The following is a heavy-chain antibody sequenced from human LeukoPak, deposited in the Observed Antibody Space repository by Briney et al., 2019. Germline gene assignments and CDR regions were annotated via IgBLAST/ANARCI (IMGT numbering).Heavy chain of an antibody. Sequence: GGSLRLSCAASGFTVSSNYMSWVRQAPGKGLEWVSVIYSGGSTYYADSVKGRFTISRDNSKNTLYLQMNSQRAEDTAVYYCARDTYCGGDCWYDAFDIWGQGTMVTVSS. V-gene: IGHV3-53*01. CDR1: GFTVSSNY. CDR3: ARDTYCGGDCWYDAFDI. J-gene: IGHJ3*02. CDR2: IYSGGST. D-gene: IGHD2-21*02.